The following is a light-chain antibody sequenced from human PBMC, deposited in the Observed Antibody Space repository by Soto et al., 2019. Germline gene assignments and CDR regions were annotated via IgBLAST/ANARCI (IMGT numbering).Light chain of an antibody. Sequence: EIVLTQSPGTLSLSPGERATLSCRASQSVSSSYLARYQQKPGQAPRLLIYGASSRATGIPDRFSGSGSGTDFTFTISRLEPEDFAVYYCQQYGSSPTFGQGTKVEIK. J-gene: IGKJ1*01. V-gene: IGKV3-20*01. CDR3: QQYGSSPT. CDR1: QSVSSSY. CDR2: GAS.